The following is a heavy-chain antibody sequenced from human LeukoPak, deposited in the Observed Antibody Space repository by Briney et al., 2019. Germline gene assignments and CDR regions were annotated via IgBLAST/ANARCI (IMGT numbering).Heavy chain of an antibody. CDR2: ISGGGDST. CDR3: AKDRYIGAAGTPDAFDI. D-gene: IGHD6-13*01. Sequence: QPGGSLGLSCAASGFTFNSYAMTWVRQAPGKGLEWVSAISGGGDSTHYADSVKGRFTISRDNSKNTLYLQMNSLRAEDTAVYYCAKDRYIGAAGTPDAFDIWGQGTMVTVSS. V-gene: IGHV3-23*01. J-gene: IGHJ3*02. CDR1: GFTFNSYA.